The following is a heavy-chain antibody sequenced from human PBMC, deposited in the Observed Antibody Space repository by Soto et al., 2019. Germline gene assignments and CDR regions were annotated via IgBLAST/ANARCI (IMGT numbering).Heavy chain of an antibody. V-gene: IGHV2-70*17. CDR2: IDWDDDK. J-gene: IGHJ4*02. Sequence: SGPTLVNPTQTLTLTCTFSGFSLSTSGMCVSWIRQPPGKALEWLARIDWDDDKFYSTSLKTRLTISKDTSKNQVVLTMTNMDPVDTATYYCARISGSSGLFDYWGQGTLVTVSS. CDR3: ARISGSSGLFDY. CDR1: GFSLSTSGMC. D-gene: IGHD1-26*01.